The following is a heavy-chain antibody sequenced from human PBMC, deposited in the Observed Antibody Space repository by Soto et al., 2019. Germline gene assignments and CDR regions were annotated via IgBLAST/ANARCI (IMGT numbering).Heavy chain of an antibody. D-gene: IGHD1-26*01. Sequence: GGSLRLSCAASGFIFSSDWMHWVRQAAGKGLEWVSRINMDGSSTNYADSVKGRFTISRDNAKNMLYLQMDSLRAEDTAVYYCARGPRGLYHHDYWGQGALVTVSS. CDR2: INMDGSST. CDR1: GFIFSSDW. CDR3: ARGPRGLYHHDY. V-gene: IGHV3-74*01. J-gene: IGHJ4*02.